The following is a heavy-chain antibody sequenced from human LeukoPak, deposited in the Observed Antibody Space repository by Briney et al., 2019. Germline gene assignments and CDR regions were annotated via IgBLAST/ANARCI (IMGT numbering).Heavy chain of an antibody. CDR2: IRTKTDGGTT. CDR3: AREDRDAFDI. V-gene: IGHV3-15*01. CDR1: GFTFSNAW. Sequence: GGSLRLPCAASGFTFSNAWMDWVRQAPGKGLEWVGLIRTKTDGGTTDYAAPVKGRFSISRDDSTNTLYLQMNSLQSEDTAVYYCAREDRDAFDIWGQGTMVTVSS. J-gene: IGHJ3*02.